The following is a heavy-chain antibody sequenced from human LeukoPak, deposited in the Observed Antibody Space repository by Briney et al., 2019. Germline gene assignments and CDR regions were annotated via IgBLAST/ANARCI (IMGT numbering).Heavy chain of an antibody. Sequence: GGSLRLSCAASGFTFSASWMHWVRRVPGKGLVWVSRISADGSSFSYADSVKGRFTTSRDNAKNTVYLQMNSLRAEDTAVYHCARGYGSSWFYFDYWGQGTLITVSS. CDR3: ARGYGSSWFYFDY. CDR1: GFTFSASW. V-gene: IGHV3-74*01. D-gene: IGHD6-13*01. CDR2: ISADGSSF. J-gene: IGHJ4*02.